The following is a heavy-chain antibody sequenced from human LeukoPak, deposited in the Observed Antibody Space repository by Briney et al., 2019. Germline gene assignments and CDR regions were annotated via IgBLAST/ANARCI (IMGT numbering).Heavy chain of an antibody. CDR1: GFIFSSYA. D-gene: IGHD3-16*01. V-gene: IGHV3-23*01. CDR3: AKVKGEVIGAFDI. J-gene: IGHJ3*02. Sequence: GGSLRLSCAASGFIFSSYAMSWVRQAPGKGLEWVSAISRSDGSTYYAASVKGRFTISRYNSKNTLYLQMNSLRAEDTAVYYCAKVKGEVIGAFDIWGQGTMVTVSS. CDR2: ISRSDGST.